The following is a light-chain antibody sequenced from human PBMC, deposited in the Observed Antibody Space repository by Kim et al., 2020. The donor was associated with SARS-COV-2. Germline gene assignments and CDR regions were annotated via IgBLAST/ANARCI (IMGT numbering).Light chain of an antibody. Sequence: DIQMTQSPSSLSASVGDSVTITCRANQSIGGFLNWYQQRPGQAPKLLMFGASILQGGVPSRFSGSGSVTVFTLIIAGLQPEDFATYHCQQTHMTPYTFGQGTKLEI. CDR2: GAS. J-gene: IGKJ2*01. CDR1: QSIGGF. V-gene: IGKV1-39*01. CDR3: QQTHMTPYT.